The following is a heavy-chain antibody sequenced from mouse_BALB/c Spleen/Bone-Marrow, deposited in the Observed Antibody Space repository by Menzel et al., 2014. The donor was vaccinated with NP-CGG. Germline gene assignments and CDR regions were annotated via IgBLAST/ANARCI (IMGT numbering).Heavy chain of an antibody. Sequence: EVQLVESGGGLVKSGGSLKPSCAASGFTFXNYGMSWVRQTPEKRLEWVATISGGGSYTFYSDSMKGRFTISRDNAKNNLYLQLSSLRSEDTALYYCARHAYYDQTEVSFVYWGQGTLVTVSA. CDR1: GFTFXNYG. CDR3: ARHAYYDQTEVSFVY. D-gene: IGHD2-4*01. J-gene: IGHJ3*01. V-gene: IGHV5-9-2*01. CDR2: ISGGGSYT.